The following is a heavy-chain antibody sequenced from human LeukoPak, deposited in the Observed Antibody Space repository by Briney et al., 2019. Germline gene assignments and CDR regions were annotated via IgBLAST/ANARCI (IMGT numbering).Heavy chain of an antibody. CDR1: GYTFTGYY. CDR2: INPNSGGT. Sequence: ASVKVSCKASGYTFTGYYMHWVRQAPGQGLEWMGWINPNSGGTNYAQKFQGRVTMTRDTSISTAYMELSRLRSDDTAVYYCAQRYCSSTSCSRGWFDPWGQGTLVTVSS. D-gene: IGHD2-2*01. V-gene: IGHV1-2*02. J-gene: IGHJ5*02. CDR3: AQRYCSSTSCSRGWFDP.